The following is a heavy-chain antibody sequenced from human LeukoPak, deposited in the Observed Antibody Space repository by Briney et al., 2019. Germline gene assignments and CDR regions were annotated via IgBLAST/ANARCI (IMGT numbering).Heavy chain of an antibody. J-gene: IGHJ4*02. CDR2: ISAYNGNT. V-gene: IGHV1-18*01. D-gene: IGHD6-19*01. CDR1: GGTFSSYA. CDR3: ARGHVAVAPPDN. Sequence: ASVKVSCKASGGTFSSYAISWVRQAPGQGLEWMGWISAYNGNTNYAQKLQGRVTMTTDTSTSTAYMELRSLRSDDTAVYYCARGHVAVAPPDNWGQGTLVTVSS.